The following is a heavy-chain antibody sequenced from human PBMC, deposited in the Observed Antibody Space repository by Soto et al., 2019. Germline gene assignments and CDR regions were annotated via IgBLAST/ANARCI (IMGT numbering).Heavy chain of an antibody. CDR2: INTNTGNP. CDR3: ARVRTVGGAAGAYYYYGMDV. D-gene: IGHD6-13*01. J-gene: IGHJ6*02. CDR1: GYTFTSYA. Sequence: ASVKVSCKASGYTFTSYAMNWVRQAPGQGLEWMGWINTNTGNPTYAQGFTGRFVFSLDTSVSTAYLQICSLKAEDTAVYYCARVRTVGGAAGAYYYYGMDVWGQGTTVTVSS. V-gene: IGHV7-4-1*01.